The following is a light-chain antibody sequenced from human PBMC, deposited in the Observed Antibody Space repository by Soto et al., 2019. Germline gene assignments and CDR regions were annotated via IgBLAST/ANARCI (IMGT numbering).Light chain of an antibody. CDR2: EVS. J-gene: IGLJ1*01. CDR3: FSYTSSTAYV. V-gene: IGLV2-14*01. Sequence: ALTQPASVSGSPGQSITISCTGTSSDVGGYNHVSWYQLHPGKAPKLMVYEVSNRPSGVSNRFSGSKSGNTASLTISGLQAEDEADYYCFSYTSSTAYVFGTGTKVTVL. CDR1: SSDVGGYNH.